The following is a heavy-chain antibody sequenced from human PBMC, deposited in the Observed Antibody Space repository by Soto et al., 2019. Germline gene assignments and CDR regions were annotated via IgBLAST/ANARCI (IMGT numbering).Heavy chain of an antibody. D-gene: IGHD3-9*01. CDR3: AGGGYDILTGEHPHYYHGMDV. CDR2: IYPGDSDT. Sequence: ESLKISCQCSGYSFTSYWIGWVRQMPGKGLEWMGIIYPGDSDTRYSPSFKGQVTISADNSITTAYLQWSSLRAPDTAMYYSAGGGYDILTGEHPHYYHGMDVWGQGTTVTVSS. J-gene: IGHJ6*02. V-gene: IGHV5-51*01. CDR1: GYSFTSYW.